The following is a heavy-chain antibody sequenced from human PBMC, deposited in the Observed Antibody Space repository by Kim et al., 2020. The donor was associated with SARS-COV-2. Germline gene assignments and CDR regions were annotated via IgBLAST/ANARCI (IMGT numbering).Heavy chain of an antibody. J-gene: IGHJ6*03. CDR2: INTDGSIR. CDR1: GFIFTSYW. V-gene: IGHV3-74*01. CDR3: ASGQGIAAPGNYYMYV. Sequence: GGSLRLSCAGSGFIFTSYWMNWVRQAPGKGLVWVSRINTDGSIRDYADCVKGRFTISRDIAKDTVYLQINSLRVEDTAVYYGASGQGIAAPGNYYMYVGGKGTTDTLS. D-gene: IGHD6-13*01.